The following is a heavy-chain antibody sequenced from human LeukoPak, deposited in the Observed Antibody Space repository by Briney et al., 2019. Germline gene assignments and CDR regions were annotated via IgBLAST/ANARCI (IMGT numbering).Heavy chain of an antibody. V-gene: IGHV4-38-2*02. D-gene: IGHD1-26*01. CDR1: GYSISSGYY. Sequence: PSETLSLTCTVSGYSISSGYYWGWIRQPPGKGLEWIGEINHSGSTNYNPSLKSRVTISVDTSKNQFSLKLSSVTAADTAVYYCVTVNSDGSPRVFDYWGQGTLVTVSS. J-gene: IGHJ4*02. CDR2: INHSGST. CDR3: VTVNSDGSPRVFDY.